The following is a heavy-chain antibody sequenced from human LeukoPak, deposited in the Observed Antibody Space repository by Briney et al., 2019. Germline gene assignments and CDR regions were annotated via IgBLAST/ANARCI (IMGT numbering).Heavy chain of an antibody. D-gene: IGHD6-19*01. V-gene: IGHV3-21*01. Sequence: GGSLRLSCTASGFTFSSYGMNWVRQAPGKGLEWVSSISSSSSYIYYADSVKGRFTISRDNAKNSLYLQMNSLRAEDTAVYYCARVAVAGEEVDYWGQGTLVTVSS. CDR3: ARVAVAGEEVDY. J-gene: IGHJ4*02. CDR1: GFTFSSYG. CDR2: ISSSSSYI.